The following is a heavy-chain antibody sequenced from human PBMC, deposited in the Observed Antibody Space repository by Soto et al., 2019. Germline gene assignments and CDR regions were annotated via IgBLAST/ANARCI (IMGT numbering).Heavy chain of an antibody. CDR3: AKGAVAGTPTSYYYYGMDV. D-gene: IGHD6-19*01. J-gene: IGHJ6*02. CDR2: IIPIFGTV. V-gene: IGHV1-69*12. Sequence: QVQLLQSGAEVKKPGSSERVSCEGSGGSFRTYSISWVRQAPGQGLEWMGEIIPIFGTVNYAQKFQGRVTITADEPTTTVYMDLRSLRSEDTAVYYCAKGAVAGTPTSYYYYGMDVWGQGTTVTVSS. CDR1: GGSFRTYS.